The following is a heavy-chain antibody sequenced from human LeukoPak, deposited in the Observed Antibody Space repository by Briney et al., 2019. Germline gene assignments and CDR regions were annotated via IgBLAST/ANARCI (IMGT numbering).Heavy chain of an antibody. CDR3: ARGHWITFGGVIGY. D-gene: IGHD3-16*01. J-gene: IGHJ4*02. V-gene: IGHV1-69*13. CDR1: GGTFSSYA. CDR2: IIPIFGTA. Sequence: ASVKVSCKASGGTFSSYAISWVRQAPGQGLEWMGGIIPIFGTANYAQKFQGRVTITADESTSTAYMELSSLRSEDTAVYYCARGHWITFGGVIGYWGQGTLVTVSS.